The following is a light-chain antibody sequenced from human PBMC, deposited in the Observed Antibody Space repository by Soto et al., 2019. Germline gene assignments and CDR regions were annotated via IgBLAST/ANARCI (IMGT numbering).Light chain of an antibody. CDR1: QGISSN. CDR2: AAS. CDR3: QQYDDWPRT. J-gene: IGKJ1*01. V-gene: IGKV3-15*01. Sequence: VITQSPATLSVSPGDRATLSCRASQGISSNLAWYQQKPGQAPRLLIYAASARATGFPARFSGSGSGTEFTLTISSLQSEDFAVYYCQQYDDWPRTFGQGTKVDIK.